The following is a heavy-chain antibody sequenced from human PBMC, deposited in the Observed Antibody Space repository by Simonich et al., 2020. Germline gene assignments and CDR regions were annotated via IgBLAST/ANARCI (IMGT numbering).Heavy chain of an antibody. J-gene: IGHJ3*02. D-gene: IGHD2-2*01. CDR3: ARDPVVPAAIRNAFDI. CDR1: GYTFTGYY. V-gene: IGHV1-2*02. Sequence: QVQLVQSGAEVKKPGASVKVSCKASGYTFTGYYMHWVRQAPGQGLEGGGWSNPNSGGTNCAQRCQGRVTMTRDTSISTAYRELGRLRSDDTAVYYCARDPVVPAAIRNAFDIWGQGTMVTVSS. CDR2: SNPNSGGT.